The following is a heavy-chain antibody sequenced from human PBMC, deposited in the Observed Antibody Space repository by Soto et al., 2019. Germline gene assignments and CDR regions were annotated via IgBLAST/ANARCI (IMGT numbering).Heavy chain of an antibody. CDR1: GDSISSSSYY. CDR2: IYYSGTA. J-gene: IGHJ4*02. V-gene: IGHV4-39*01. Sequence: QLQLQESGPGLVKPSETLSLTCTVSGDSISSSSYYWGWFRQPPGKGLEWIGNIYYSGTAYYTPSLKSRVAISVDTSKNQSSLKLSSVTAADTAVFYCARLSRRASVPGDYWGQGTLVTVSS. CDR3: ARLSRRASVPGDY. D-gene: IGHD6-19*01.